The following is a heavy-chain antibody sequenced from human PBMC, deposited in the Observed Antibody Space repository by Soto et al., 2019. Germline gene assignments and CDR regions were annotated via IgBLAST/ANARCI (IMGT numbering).Heavy chain of an antibody. CDR2: ISYDGSNK. CDR3: AKDHSNYDFWSGYYKDYYYYYYMDV. Sequence: GSLRLCVSVSVVAVCIYDMHWVRQAPGKGLEWVAVISYDGSNKYYADSVKGRFTISRDNSKNTLYLQMNSLRAEDTAVYYCAKDHSNYDFWSGYYKDYYYYYYMDVWGKGTTVTVSS. V-gene: IGHV3-30*18. CDR1: VVAVCIYD. J-gene: IGHJ6*03. D-gene: IGHD3-3*01.